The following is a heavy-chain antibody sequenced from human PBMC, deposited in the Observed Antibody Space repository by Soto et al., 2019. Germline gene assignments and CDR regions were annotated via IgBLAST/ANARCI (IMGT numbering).Heavy chain of an antibody. V-gene: IGHV3-23*01. D-gene: IGHD2-15*01. CDR1: GFTFSRFD. J-gene: IGHJ4*02. CDR3: AKTVSIAVVAAPNFDS. Sequence: PGGSLRLSCAASGFTFSRFDMSWVRQAPGKGLQWVAGISLGGGSTYYTDSVKGRFTISRDNSQNTLYLQMNSLRGEDTAVYYCAKTVSIAVVAAPNFDSWRQGTLVTVSS. CDR2: ISLGGGST.